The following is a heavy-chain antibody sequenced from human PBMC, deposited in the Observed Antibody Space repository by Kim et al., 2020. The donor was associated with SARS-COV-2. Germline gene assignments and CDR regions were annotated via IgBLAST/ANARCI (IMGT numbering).Heavy chain of an antibody. Sequence: NYNPSLKSRVTISVDTSKNPFSLKLTSVTAADTAVYHCARVGSDGYTLDYWGQGTLVTVSS. CDR3: ARVGSDGYTLDY. D-gene: IGHD5-12*01. J-gene: IGHJ4*02. V-gene: IGHV4-59*01.